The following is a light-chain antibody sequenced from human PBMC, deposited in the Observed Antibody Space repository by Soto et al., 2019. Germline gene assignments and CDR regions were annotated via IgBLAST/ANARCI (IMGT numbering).Light chain of an antibody. CDR1: QRIDRY. Sequence: DIQLTQSPSTLSASVGHRVTVTCRASQRIDRYLAWYQQKPGKAPKLLVYDASTLEGGVPSSFSGSGSATEFILTISSLQPDDFATYYCQQYKDGAWTFGQGTRVEIK. V-gene: IGKV1-5*01. J-gene: IGKJ1*01. CDR2: DAS. CDR3: QQYKDGAWT.